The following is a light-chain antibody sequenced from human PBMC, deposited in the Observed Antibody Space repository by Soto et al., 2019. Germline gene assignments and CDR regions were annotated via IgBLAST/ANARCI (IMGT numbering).Light chain of an antibody. CDR3: QHRGNWPLLT. CDR2: DAS. V-gene: IGKV3-11*01. CDR1: ESFSNY. J-gene: IGKJ4*01. Sequence: VVLTQSPATLSLSPGERATLSCRASESFSNYVAWYQHKPGQTPRLLIHDASTRATGVPARFSGSGSGTDFTLTISSLESEDFGVYYCQHRGNWPLLTFGGGTKVDI.